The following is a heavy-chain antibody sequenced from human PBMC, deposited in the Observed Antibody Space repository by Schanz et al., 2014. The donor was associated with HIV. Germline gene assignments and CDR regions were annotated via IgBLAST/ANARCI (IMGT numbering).Heavy chain of an antibody. CDR1: GFTFSSYS. V-gene: IGHV3-21*01. CDR2: ISSSSSYI. J-gene: IGHJ4*02. Sequence: EVQLLESGGGLVKPGGSLRLSCAASGFTFSSYSMNWVRQAPGKGLEWVSSISSSSSYIYYADSVKGRVTVSRDNAKKSLYLQMNSLRTEDTAVYYCARDRISTVGAPHFDLWGQGTLVTVSS. D-gene: IGHD1-26*01. CDR3: ARDRISTVGAPHFDL.